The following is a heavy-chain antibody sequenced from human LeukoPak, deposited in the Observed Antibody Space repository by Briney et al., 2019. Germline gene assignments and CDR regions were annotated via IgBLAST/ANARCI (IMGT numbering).Heavy chain of an antibody. D-gene: IGHD4-17*01. CDR2: IYTSGST. V-gene: IGHV4-4*07. J-gene: IGHJ3*02. Sequence: TSETLSLTCTVSGGSISSYYWRWIRQPAGKGLEWIGRIYTSGSTKCNPSLESRVTMSVDTSKNQVSLRLSSVTAADTAVYYCASGDANTAAAFDIWGQGTMVTVSS. CDR3: ASGDANTAAAFDI. CDR1: GGSISSYY.